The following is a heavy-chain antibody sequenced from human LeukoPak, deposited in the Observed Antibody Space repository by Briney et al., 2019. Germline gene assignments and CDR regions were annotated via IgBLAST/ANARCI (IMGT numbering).Heavy chain of an antibody. CDR3: ARDSTYSSSHFDY. CDR1: GGSISSSTYY. CDR2: IYTGGST. J-gene: IGHJ4*02. V-gene: IGHV4-61*02. Sequence: SETLSLTCTVSGGSISSSTYYWSWIQQPAGKGLEWIGRIYTGGSTNYNPSLKSRVTMSVDTSRNQFSLKLSSVTAADTAVYYCARDSTYSSSHFDYWGQGTLVTVSS. D-gene: IGHD6-6*01.